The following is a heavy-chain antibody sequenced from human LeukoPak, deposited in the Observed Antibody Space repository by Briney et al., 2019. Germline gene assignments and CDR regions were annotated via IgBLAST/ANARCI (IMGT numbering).Heavy chain of an antibody. V-gene: IGHV4-59*01. CDR2: IYYSGST. Sequence: SETLSLTCTVSGGSISNYYWSWVRQPPGKGLEYIGFIYYSGSTNYSPSLKSRLTISVDTSKNQFSLKLSSVTAADTAVYYCARVFGSGSLDQWGQGTLVTVS. J-gene: IGHJ4*02. D-gene: IGHD3-22*01. CDR3: ARVFGSGSLDQ. CDR1: GGSISNYY.